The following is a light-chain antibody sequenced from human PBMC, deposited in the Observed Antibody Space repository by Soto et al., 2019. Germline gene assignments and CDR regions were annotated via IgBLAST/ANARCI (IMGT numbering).Light chain of an antibody. CDR1: SSDVGGYNY. Sequence: QSVLTQPRSVSGSPGQSVTISCTGTSSDVGGYNYVSWYQQHPGKAPKLMIYDVSKRPSGVPDRFSGSKSGNTASLTISGLQAEDEADYYCCSYAGSYTHVFGT. CDR3: CSYAGSYTHV. J-gene: IGLJ1*01. V-gene: IGLV2-11*01. CDR2: DVS.